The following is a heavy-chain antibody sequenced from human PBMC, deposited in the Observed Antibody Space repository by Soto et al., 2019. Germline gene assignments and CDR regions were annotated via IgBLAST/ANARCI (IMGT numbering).Heavy chain of an antibody. CDR1: GGTFISYA. CDR2: IIPIFGTP. J-gene: IGHJ6*02. CDR3: ARSRITFGGVIAKYGMDV. Sequence: QVQLVQSGAEVKKPGSSVKVSCTASGGTFISYAFSWVRQAPGQGLEWMGGIIPIFGTPNYAQKFQGRVTITADKSTSTAYMDLSSLRSEDAAVYYCARSRITFGGVIAKYGMDVWGQGTTVTVSS. V-gene: IGHV1-69*06. D-gene: IGHD3-16*02.